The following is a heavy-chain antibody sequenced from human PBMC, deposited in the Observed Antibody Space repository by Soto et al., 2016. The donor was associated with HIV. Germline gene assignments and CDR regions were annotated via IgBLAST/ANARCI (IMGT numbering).Heavy chain of an antibody. Sequence: EVQLVESGGGLVKPGESLRLSCTGSEFTFRTYSMNWVRQAPGKGLEWVSSISRSSTYIYYADSVKGRFTISRDNAKNLLYLQMNSLRAEDTAVYYCARAETYSSSYQDWGQGTLAPSRQ. D-gene: IGHD6-13*01. J-gene: IGHJ4*02. CDR1: EFTFRTYS. CDR2: ISRSSTYI. CDR3: ARAETYSSSYQD. V-gene: IGHV3-21*01.